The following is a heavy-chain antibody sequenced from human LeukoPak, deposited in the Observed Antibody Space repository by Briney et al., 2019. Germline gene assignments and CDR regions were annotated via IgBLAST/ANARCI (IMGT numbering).Heavy chain of an antibody. CDR2: IWYDGSNK. J-gene: IGHJ4*02. CDR1: GFTFSSYD. CDR3: AKEGGSGWSYFDY. D-gene: IGHD6-19*01. Sequence: GGSLRLSCAASGFTFSSYDMHWVRQAPGKGLEWVALIWYDGSNKNYADSVKGRFTISRDNSKNTLFLQMNSLRADDTAVYFCAKEGGSGWSYFDYWGQGTLVTVSS. V-gene: IGHV3-33*06.